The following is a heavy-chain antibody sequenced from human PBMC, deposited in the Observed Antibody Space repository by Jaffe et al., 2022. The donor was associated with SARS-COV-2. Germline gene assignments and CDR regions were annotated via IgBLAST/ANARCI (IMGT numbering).Heavy chain of an antibody. CDR1: GFTFSSYG. V-gene: IGHV3-30*03. J-gene: IGHJ3*02. Sequence: QVQLVESGGGVVQPGRSLRLSCAASGFTFSSYGMHWVRQAPGKGLEWVAVISYDGSNKYYADSVKGRFTISRDNSKNTLYLQMNSLRAEDTAVYYCASWSSGYYLWDAFDIWGQGTMVTVSS. CDR3: ASWSSGYYLWDAFDI. D-gene: IGHD3-22*01. CDR2: ISYDGSNK.